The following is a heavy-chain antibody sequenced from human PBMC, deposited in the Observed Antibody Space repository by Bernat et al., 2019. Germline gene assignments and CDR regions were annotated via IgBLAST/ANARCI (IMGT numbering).Heavy chain of an antibody. CDR2: MYNGGST. D-gene: IGHD6-19*01. CDR1: GASISSTSYS. J-gene: IGHJ4*02. Sequence: QLHLQESGPGLVKASETLSLTCTVSGASISSTSYSWGWIRQPPGKGLEWIGTMYNGGSTYYNPSLKSRVTISVDTYKNQFSMKLSSVTAADTAVYYCARMGGSGWPQADYWGQGTLVTVSS. CDR3: ARMGGSGWPQADY. V-gene: IGHV4-39*01.